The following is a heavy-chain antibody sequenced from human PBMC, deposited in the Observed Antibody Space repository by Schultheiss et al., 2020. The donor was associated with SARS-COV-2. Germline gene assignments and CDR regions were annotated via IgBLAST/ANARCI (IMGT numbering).Heavy chain of an antibody. J-gene: IGHJ4*02. CDR3: ARGRPTVTTPIDY. CDR1: GYTFTGYY. D-gene: IGHD4-17*01. CDR2: MNPNSGNT. Sequence: ASVKVSCKASGYTFTGYYMHWVRQATGQGLEWMGWMNPNSGNTGYAQKFQGRVTMTRNTSISTAYMELSSLRSDDTAVYYCARGRPTVTTPIDYWGQGTLVTVSS. V-gene: IGHV1-8*02.